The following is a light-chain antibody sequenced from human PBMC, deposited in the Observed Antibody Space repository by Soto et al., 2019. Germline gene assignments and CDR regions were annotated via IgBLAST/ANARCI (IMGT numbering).Light chain of an antibody. V-gene: IGKV1-27*01. Sequence: DIQMTQSPSSLSASVGDRVTNTCRASQGINNYLAWYQQKPGKVPQLLVYAASTLQSGVPSRFSGSGSGTDFTLTISRLEPEDFAVYYCQQYGSSPLTFGGGTKVDIK. CDR2: AAS. CDR3: QQYGSSPLT. J-gene: IGKJ4*01. CDR1: QGINNY.